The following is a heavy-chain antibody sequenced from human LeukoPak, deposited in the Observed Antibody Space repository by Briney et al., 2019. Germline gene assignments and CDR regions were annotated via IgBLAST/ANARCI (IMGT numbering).Heavy chain of an antibody. CDR2: FDPEDGET. D-gene: IGHD2-21*02. CDR3: ATCPTAILGYEY. V-gene: IGHV1-24*01. CDR1: GYTLTELS. Sequence: ASVKVSCKVSGYTLTELSIHWVRQAAGEGLEWMGAFDPEDGETFYAQKFQGRITMTEDTSTDTAYMELSSLRSEDTAVYYCATCPTAILGYEYWGQGTLVTVSS. J-gene: IGHJ4*02.